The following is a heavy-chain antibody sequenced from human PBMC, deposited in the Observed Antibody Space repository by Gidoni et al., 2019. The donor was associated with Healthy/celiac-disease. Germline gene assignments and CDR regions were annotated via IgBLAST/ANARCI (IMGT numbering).Heavy chain of an antibody. Sequence: EVQLLESGGGLVQPGGSLRLSCAASGFTFSSYAMSWVRQAPGKGLEWVSAISGSGGSTYYADSVKGRFTISRDNSKNTLYLQMNSLRAEDTAVYYCAKDTTIWVRGVMISHAFDIWGQGTMVTVSS. CDR2: ISGSGGST. CDR1: GFTFSSYA. D-gene: IGHD3-10*01. J-gene: IGHJ3*02. V-gene: IGHV3-23*01. CDR3: AKDTTIWVRGVMISHAFDI.